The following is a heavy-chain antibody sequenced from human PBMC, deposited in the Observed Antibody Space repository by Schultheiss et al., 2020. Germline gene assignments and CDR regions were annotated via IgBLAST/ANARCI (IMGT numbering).Heavy chain of an antibody. D-gene: IGHD4-17*01. CDR1: GFTFSSYS. Sequence: GSLRLSCAASGFTFSSYSMNWVRQAPGKGLEWVSYISSSSSTIYYADSVKGRFTISRDNSKNSLYLQMNSLRTEDTAFYYCAKGDDYGDYGPYFDYWGPGALVSV. J-gene: IGHJ4*02. V-gene: IGHV3-48*04. CDR2: ISSSSSTI. CDR3: AKGDDYGDYGPYFDY.